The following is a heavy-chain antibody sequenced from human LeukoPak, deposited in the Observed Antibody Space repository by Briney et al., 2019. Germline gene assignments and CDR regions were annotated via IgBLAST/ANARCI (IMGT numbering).Heavy chain of an antibody. CDR3: ARDDYYDSSGYRNAFDI. CDR1: GGSIRSYY. Sequence: PSETLSLTCTVSGGSIRSYYWSWVRQPAGQGLEWIGRFYTSGCTNYSPSLKSRATMSVDTSKNQFSLKLGSVSAADTAVYFCARDDYYDSSGYRNAFDIWGQGTVVTVSS. D-gene: IGHD3-22*01. CDR2: FYTSGCT. J-gene: IGHJ3*02. V-gene: IGHV4-4*07.